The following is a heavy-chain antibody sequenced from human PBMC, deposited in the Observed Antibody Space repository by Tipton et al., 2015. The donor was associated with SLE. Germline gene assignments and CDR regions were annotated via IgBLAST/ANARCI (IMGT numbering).Heavy chain of an antibody. CDR2: INPNGGAT. Sequence: QVQLVQSGAEVKKPGSSVKVSCKASGGTFNSYAITWVRQAPGQGLEWMGWINPNGGATDFAQRFQGRVTMTRDTSITTAYMKLSSLRSDDTAVYYCARDSNWGKNAFDIWGQGTMVTVSS. J-gene: IGHJ3*02. V-gene: IGHV1-2*02. CDR3: ARDSNWGKNAFDI. D-gene: IGHD7-27*01. CDR1: GGTFNSYA.